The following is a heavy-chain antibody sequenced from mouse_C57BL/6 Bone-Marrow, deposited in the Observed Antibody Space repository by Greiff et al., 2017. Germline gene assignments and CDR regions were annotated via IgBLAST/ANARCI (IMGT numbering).Heavy chain of an antibody. J-gene: IGHJ2*01. CDR2: IYPRSGNP. CDR3: ARGIYYYGSSPYFDY. Sequence: QVQLQQSGAELARPGASVKLSCKASGYTFTSYGISWVKQRTGQGLEWIGEIYPRSGNPYYNEKFKGKATLTADTSSSTAYMELRSLTSEDSAVYFCARGIYYYGSSPYFDYWGQGTTLTVSS. CDR1: GYTFTSYG. V-gene: IGHV1-81*01. D-gene: IGHD1-1*01.